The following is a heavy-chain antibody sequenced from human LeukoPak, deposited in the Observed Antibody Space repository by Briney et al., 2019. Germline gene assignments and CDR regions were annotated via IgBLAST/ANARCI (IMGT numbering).Heavy chain of an antibody. CDR3: AKDSDGDGYNYGYFDY. CDR2: ISWDGGST. D-gene: IGHD5-24*01. CDR1: GFTFSSYA. Sequence: GGSLRLSCAASGFTFSSYAMHWVRQAPGKGLEWVSLISWDGGSTYYADSVKGRFTISRDNSKNSLYLQMNSLRAEDTALYYCAKDSDGDGYNYGYFDYWGQGTLVTVSS. J-gene: IGHJ4*02. V-gene: IGHV3-43D*03.